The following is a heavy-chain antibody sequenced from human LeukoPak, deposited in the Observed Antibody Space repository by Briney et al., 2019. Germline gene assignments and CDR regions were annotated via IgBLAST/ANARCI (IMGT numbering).Heavy chain of an antibody. D-gene: IGHD2/OR15-2a*01. CDR3: ARGHRNSSRYHCNAMDV. CDR2: LYYSGNT. CDR1: GGSISSGSYW. V-gene: IGHV4-31*03. Sequence: SQTLSLTCTVSGGSISSGSYWWSWIRQHPEKGLEWIGYLYYSGNTYYNPSLKSRVSISVDTSKNQLSLTLTSVTAADTAVYYCARGHRNSSRYHCNAMDVRGQGTTVTVSS. J-gene: IGHJ6*02.